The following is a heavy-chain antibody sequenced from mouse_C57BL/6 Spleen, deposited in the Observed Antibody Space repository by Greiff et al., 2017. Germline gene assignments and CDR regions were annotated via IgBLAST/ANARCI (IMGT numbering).Heavy chain of an antibody. CDR3: ARLYDGYPYAMDY. D-gene: IGHD2-3*01. J-gene: IGHJ4*01. CDR1: GFTFSDYG. Sequence: DVQLVESGGGLVQPGGSLKLSCAASGFTFSDYGMAWVRQAPRKGPGWVAFISNLAYSIYYADTVTGRFTISRENAKNTLYLEMSSLRSEDTAMYYCARLYDGYPYAMDYWGQGTSVTVSS. V-gene: IGHV5-15*01. CDR2: ISNLAYSI.